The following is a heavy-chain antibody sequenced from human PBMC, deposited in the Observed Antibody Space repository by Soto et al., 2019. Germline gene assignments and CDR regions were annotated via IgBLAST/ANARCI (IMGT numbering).Heavy chain of an antibody. CDR2: IYYSGST. V-gene: IGHV4-39*01. CDR3: ASPNLYSYGPGPLRY. Sequence: SETLSLTCTVSGGSISSSSYYWGWIRQPPGKGLEWIGSIYYSGSTYYNPSLKSRVTISVDTSKNQFSLKLSSVTAADTAVYYCASPNLYSYGPGPLRYWGQGTLVTVSS. CDR1: GGSISSSSYY. D-gene: IGHD5-18*01. J-gene: IGHJ4*02.